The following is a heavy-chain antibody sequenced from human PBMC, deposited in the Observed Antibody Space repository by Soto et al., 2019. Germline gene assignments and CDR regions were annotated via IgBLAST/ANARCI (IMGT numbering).Heavy chain of an antibody. CDR1: GYSFTSYG. J-gene: IGHJ3*02. D-gene: IGHD3-22*01. CDR3: ARLAHYYDSSGCPGAFDI. Sequence: ASLNGSCKASGYSFTSYGISWVRKTTGQGLEWMGWISAYNGNTNYAQKLQGRVTMTTDTSTSTAYMELRSLRSDDTAVYYCARLAHYYDSSGCPGAFDIWGQGTMVTVSS. CDR2: ISAYNGNT. V-gene: IGHV1-18*01.